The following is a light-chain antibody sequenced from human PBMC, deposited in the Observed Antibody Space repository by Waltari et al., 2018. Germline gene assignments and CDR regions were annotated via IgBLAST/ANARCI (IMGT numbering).Light chain of an antibody. CDR1: KSVSNNY. J-gene: IGKJ2*01. V-gene: IGKV3-20*01. CDR2: AAS. CDR3: QQYGSSPLT. Sequence: EIVLTQSPGTLSLSPGERATLSCRASKSVSNNYLAWYQQKPGQAPRLLIYAASTRATGIQDKFRGSGVGTDFTLTISRLDPEDFAIYFCQQYGSSPLTFGQGTKLEIK.